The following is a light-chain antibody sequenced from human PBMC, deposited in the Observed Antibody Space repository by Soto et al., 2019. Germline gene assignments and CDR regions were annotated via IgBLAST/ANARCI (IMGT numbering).Light chain of an antibody. CDR1: QSVRSS. CDR3: QQYGRFLT. V-gene: IGKV3-15*01. CDR2: GAS. Sequence: EIVMTQSPATLSVSPGERATLSCRASQSVRSSIAWYQHKPGQAPRLLIYGASTRATGIPARISGSGSGTEFTLTISSLQSEDFAVYYCQQYGRFLTFGQGTKLEIK. J-gene: IGKJ2*01.